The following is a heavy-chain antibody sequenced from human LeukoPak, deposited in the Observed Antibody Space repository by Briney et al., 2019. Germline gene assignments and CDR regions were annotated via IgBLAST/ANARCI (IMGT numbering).Heavy chain of an antibody. CDR3: AKVKQLVADY. D-gene: IGHD6-6*01. V-gene: IGHV3-30*18. CDR1: GFTFSSYG. Sequence: GGSLRLSCAASGFTFSSYGMHWVRQAPGKGLEWVAVISYDGSNKYYADSVKGRFTISRDNSKYTLYLQMNSLRAEDTAVYYCAKVKQLVADYWGQGTLVTVSS. CDR2: ISYDGSNK. J-gene: IGHJ4*02.